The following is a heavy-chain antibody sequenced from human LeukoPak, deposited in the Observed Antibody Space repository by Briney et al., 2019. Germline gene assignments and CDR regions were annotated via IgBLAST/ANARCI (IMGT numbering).Heavy chain of an antibody. Sequence: PGGSLRLSCAASGFTFSSYWMHWVRQAPGKGLVWVSRINSDGSSTSYADSVKGRFTISRDNAKNSLYLQMNSLRAEDTAVYYCARVAVPRFLEWSHFDYWGQGTLVTVSS. CDR2: INSDGSST. D-gene: IGHD3-3*01. CDR3: ARVAVPRFLEWSHFDY. J-gene: IGHJ4*02. V-gene: IGHV3-74*01. CDR1: GFTFSSYW.